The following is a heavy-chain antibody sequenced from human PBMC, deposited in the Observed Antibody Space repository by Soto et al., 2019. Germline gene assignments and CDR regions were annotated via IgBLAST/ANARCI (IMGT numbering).Heavy chain of an antibody. CDR3: VKDLTPDGLWEFDY. V-gene: IGHV3-23*01. CDR2: IYGDASTT. D-gene: IGHD1-26*01. Sequence: EVQLLESGGGMVQPGGSLRLSCAGSGFTFSTYTINWVRQTPGKAPELVPGIYGDASTTHYADSVRGRFTISRDNTKNIFELQMHSLRAEDTAIYDCVKDLTPDGLWEFDYWGQGTPVTVSS. CDR1: GFTFSTYT. J-gene: IGHJ4*02.